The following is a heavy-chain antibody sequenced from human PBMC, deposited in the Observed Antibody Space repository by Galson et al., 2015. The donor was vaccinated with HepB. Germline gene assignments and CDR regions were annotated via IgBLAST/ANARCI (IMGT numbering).Heavy chain of an antibody. D-gene: IGHD6-19*01. V-gene: IGHV3-66*01. CDR2: IYSGGST. CDR3: ARDFSGWYFSDY. Sequence: SLRLSCAASGFTVSSNYMSWVRQAPGKGLEWVSVIYSGGSTYYADSVKGRFTISRDNSKNTLYLQMNSLRAEGTAVYYCARDFSGWYFSDYWGQGTLVTVSS. J-gene: IGHJ4*02. CDR1: GFTVSSNY.